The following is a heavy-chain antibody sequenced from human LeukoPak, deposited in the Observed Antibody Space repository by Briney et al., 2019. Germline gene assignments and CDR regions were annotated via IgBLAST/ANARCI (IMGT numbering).Heavy chain of an antibody. CDR3: ARGGHGYSYGYHTPYYFDY. V-gene: IGHV4-59*01. D-gene: IGHD5-18*01. CDR1: GGSISSYY. CDR2: IYYSGST. Sequence: SETLSLTCTVSGGSISSYYWSWNRQPPGKGLEWIGYIYYSGSTNYNPSLKSRVTISVDTSKNQFSLKLSSVTAADTAVYYCARGGHGYSYGYHTPYYFDYWGQGTLVTVSS. J-gene: IGHJ4*02.